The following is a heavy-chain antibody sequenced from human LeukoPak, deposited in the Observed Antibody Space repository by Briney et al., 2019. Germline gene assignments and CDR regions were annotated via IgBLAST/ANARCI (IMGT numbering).Heavy chain of an antibody. CDR2: ISYDATYE. CDR1: GFTFSNYG. V-gene: IGHV3-30*03. D-gene: IGHD1-26*01. CDR3: ARDGVGANTFDY. J-gene: IGHJ4*02. Sequence: GRSLRLSCAASGFTFSNYGIHWVRQAPGKGLEWVAVISYDATYEYYTDSVKGRFTISRDNSNNTLYLQMNSLRAEDTAVYYCARDGVGANTFDYWGQGTLVTVSS.